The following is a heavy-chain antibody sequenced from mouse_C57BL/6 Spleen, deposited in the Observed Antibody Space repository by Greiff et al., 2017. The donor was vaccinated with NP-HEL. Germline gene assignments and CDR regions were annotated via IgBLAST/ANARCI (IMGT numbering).Heavy chain of an antibody. Sequence: VQLKQSGPELVKPGASVKIPCKASGYTFTDYNMDWVKQSHGKSLEWIGDINPNNGGTIYNQKFKGKATLTVDKSSSTAYMELRSLTSEDTAVYYCARLNYYGSSYFDVWGTGTTVTVSS. CDR3: ARLNYYGSSYFDV. D-gene: IGHD1-1*01. CDR1: GYTFTDYN. CDR2: INPNNGGT. V-gene: IGHV1-18*01. J-gene: IGHJ1*03.